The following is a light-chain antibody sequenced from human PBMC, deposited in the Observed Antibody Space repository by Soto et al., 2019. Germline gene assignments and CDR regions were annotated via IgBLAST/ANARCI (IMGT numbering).Light chain of an antibody. CDR2: NVY. V-gene: IGLV2-14*01. J-gene: IGLJ1*01. Sequence: QSALTQPASVSGSPGQSITISGTGTNSDVGGYDYVSWYQQHPCRAPQVIIYNVYYRPSGVTNRFSGSKSGNTASLTISGLQAEYEADYYCSSYTSTSTHVFGTGTKVTVL. CDR3: SSYTSTSTHV. CDR1: NSDVGGYDY.